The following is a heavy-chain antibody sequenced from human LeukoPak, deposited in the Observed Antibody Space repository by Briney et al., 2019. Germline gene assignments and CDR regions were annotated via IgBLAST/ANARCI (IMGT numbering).Heavy chain of an antibody. Sequence: GGSLRLSCAASGFTFSSNWMTWVRQAPGNGLGWVANINPDGSQKYYVDSVKGRFTISRDNAKNSLYLQMNSLRAEDTAVYYCARLKEISSLFDYWGQGTLVTVSS. J-gene: IGHJ4*02. CDR2: INPDGSQK. V-gene: IGHV3-7*03. D-gene: IGHD6-6*01. CDR1: GFTFSSNW. CDR3: ARLKEISSLFDY.